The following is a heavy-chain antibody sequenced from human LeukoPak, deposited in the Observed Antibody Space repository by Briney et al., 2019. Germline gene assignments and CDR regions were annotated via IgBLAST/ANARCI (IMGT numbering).Heavy chain of an antibody. CDR3: ARDSPVEYSSSSGWFDP. J-gene: IGHJ5*02. Sequence: SETLSLTCTVSGGSISSYYWSWIRQPPGKGLEWIGYIYYSGSTNYNPSLKSRVTISVDTSKNQFSLKLSSVTAADTAVYYCARDSPVEYSSSSGWFDPWGQGTLVTVSS. V-gene: IGHV4-59*12. CDR2: IYYSGST. CDR1: GGSISSYY. D-gene: IGHD6-6*01.